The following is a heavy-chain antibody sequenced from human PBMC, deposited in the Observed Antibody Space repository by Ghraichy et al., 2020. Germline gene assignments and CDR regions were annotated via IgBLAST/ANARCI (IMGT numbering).Heavy chain of an antibody. J-gene: IGHJ5*02. CDR3: ARHPSYYYDSSGSEFDP. CDR2: IYYSGST. D-gene: IGHD3-22*01. V-gene: IGHV4-39*01. CDR1: GGSISSSSYY. Sequence: SQTLSLTCTVSGGSISSSSYYWGWIRQPPGKGLEWIGSIYYSGSTYYNPSLKSRVTISVDTSKNQFSLKLSSVTAADTAVYYCARHPSYYYDSSGSEFDPWGQGTLVTVSS.